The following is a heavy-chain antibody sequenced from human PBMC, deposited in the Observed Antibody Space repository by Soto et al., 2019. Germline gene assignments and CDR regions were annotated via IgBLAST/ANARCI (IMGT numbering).Heavy chain of an antibody. J-gene: IGHJ5*02. Sequence: PSETLSLTCTVSGGSISSGGYYWSWIRQHPGKGLEWIGYIYYSGSTYYNPSLKSRVTISVDTSKNQFSLKLSSVTAADTAVYYCARVSPTIFGVVAPRFDPWGQGTLVTVSS. V-gene: IGHV4-31*03. CDR1: GGSISSGGYY. CDR2: IYYSGST. CDR3: ARVSPTIFGVVAPRFDP. D-gene: IGHD3-3*01.